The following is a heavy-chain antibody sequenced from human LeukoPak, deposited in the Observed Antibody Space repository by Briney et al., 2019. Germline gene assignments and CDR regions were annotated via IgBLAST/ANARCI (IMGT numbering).Heavy chain of an antibody. CDR2: NYPDDSDT. D-gene: IGHD2-15*01. Sequence: GQALKISCNGSGYSFTSYCISWVRQMPGKGLEGRRVNYPDDSDTRYSPSFQGQVTISTDKSISTAYLKWSSLNAPDTAVYYCARGHPAVDYWGQGTLVTVSS. CDR3: ARGHPAVDY. V-gene: IGHV5-51*01. CDR1: GYSFTSYC. J-gene: IGHJ4*02.